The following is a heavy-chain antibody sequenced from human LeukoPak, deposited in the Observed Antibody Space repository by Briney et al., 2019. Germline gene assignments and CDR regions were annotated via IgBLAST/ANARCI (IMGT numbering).Heavy chain of an antibody. CDR3: GGANSGYYPIDY. J-gene: IGHJ4*02. CDR2: ISFNGNT. D-gene: IGHD3-22*01. Sequence: SETLSLTCTVSGGSISSYYWSWIRQYPGKGLEWIGFISFNGNTNYNPSLNSRLTISRDKSNNQFSLRLSSVTAADTALYYCGGANSGYYPIDYWGQGTLVTVSS. CDR1: GGSISSYY. V-gene: IGHV4-59*06.